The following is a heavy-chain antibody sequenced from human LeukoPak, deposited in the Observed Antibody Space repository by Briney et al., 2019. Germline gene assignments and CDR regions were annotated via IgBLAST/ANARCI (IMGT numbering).Heavy chain of an antibody. D-gene: IGHD2-15*01. CDR1: GYIFTDYY. CDR3: ARAAGYCSGGTCLYYFDY. Sequence: GASVKVSCKTSGYIFTDYYMHWVRQAPGQGLEWMGRINANSGGKNYAQKFQGRVSLTRDTSISTAYMELSRLRSDDTAVYYCARAAGYCSGGTCLYYFDYWGQGTLVTVSS. CDR2: INANSGGK. J-gene: IGHJ4*02. V-gene: IGHV1-2*06.